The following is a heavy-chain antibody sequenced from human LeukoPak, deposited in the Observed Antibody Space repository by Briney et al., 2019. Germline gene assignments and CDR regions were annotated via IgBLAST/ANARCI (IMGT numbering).Heavy chain of an antibody. J-gene: IGHJ4*02. CDR2: IIPIFGTA. D-gene: IGHD1-26*01. CDR3: ARVSIRWGLQNPFLG. V-gene: IGHV1-69*06. CDR1: GGTFSSYA. Sequence: ASVKVSCKASGGTFSSYAISWVRQAPGQGLEWMGRIIPIFGTANYAQKFQGRVTITADKSTSTAYMELSSLRSEDTAVYYCARVSIRWGLQNPFLGWGQGTLVTVSS.